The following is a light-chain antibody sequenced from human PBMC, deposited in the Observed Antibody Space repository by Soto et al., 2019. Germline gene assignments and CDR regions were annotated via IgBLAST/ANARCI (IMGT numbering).Light chain of an antibody. Sequence: ETVLMQSPGTLSVSPGERATLSCRASQSVSSNLAWYQQKPGQAPRLLISGASTRATGIPGRFSGSGSGTEFTLTISSLQSEDFAVYYCQQYNSWPPYTFGQGTKLEIK. J-gene: IGKJ2*01. V-gene: IGKV3-15*01. CDR3: QQYNSWPPYT. CDR2: GAS. CDR1: QSVSSN.